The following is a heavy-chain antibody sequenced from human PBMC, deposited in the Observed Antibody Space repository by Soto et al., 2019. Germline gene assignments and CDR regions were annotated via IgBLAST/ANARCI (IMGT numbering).Heavy chain of an antibody. V-gene: IGHV3-23*01. CDR1: GFIFDNYA. CDR3: AKDAKGASAPYFFDD. CDR2: LSGSGATT. J-gene: IGHJ4*02. D-gene: IGHD1-26*01. Sequence: RGSLRLSCAASGFIFDNYAMSWVRQAPGKGLEWVSALSGSGATTHYADSVKGRFTISRDNSKNMVYLQLYNLRADDTAIYFCAKDAKGASAPYFFDDWGQGTLVTVSS.